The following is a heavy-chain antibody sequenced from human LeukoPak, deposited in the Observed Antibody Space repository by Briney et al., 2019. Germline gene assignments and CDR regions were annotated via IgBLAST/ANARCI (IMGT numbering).Heavy chain of an antibody. Sequence: VGSLRLSCAASGFTFSDYSMNWVRQAPGKGLEWISYVGISSGNTKYADSVKGRFTISGDSAKNSVFLLMNNLRVDDTAVYYCARDHRYAFDNWGQGTLVTVSS. D-gene: IGHD5-12*01. J-gene: IGHJ4*02. CDR1: GFTFSDYS. CDR2: VGISSGNT. V-gene: IGHV3-48*04. CDR3: ARDHRYAFDN.